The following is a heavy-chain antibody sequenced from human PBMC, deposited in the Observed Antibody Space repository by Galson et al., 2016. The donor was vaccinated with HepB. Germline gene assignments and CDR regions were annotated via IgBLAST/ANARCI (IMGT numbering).Heavy chain of an antibody. CDR3: AKVDSSSWSFDY. CDR1: GFIFSINT. V-gene: IGHV3-23*01. Sequence: SLRLSCAASGFIFSINTMSWIRQTPGKGLEWVTTINGNGGNTWYADSVKGRFTVSRDNSDNRMFLKMNSLRAEDTAIYYCAKVDSSSWSFDYWGRGTLATVSS. J-gene: IGHJ4*02. CDR2: INGNGGNT. D-gene: IGHD6-13*01.